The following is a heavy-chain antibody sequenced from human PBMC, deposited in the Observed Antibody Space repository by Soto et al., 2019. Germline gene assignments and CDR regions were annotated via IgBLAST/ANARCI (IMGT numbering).Heavy chain of an antibody. CDR3: ARGGRGYYDFWSGYSFFDY. J-gene: IGHJ4*02. CDR2: IYYSGST. V-gene: IGHV4-59*01. D-gene: IGHD3-3*01. Sequence: PSETLSLTCTVSGGSISSNYWSWIRQHPGKGLEWIGYIYYSGSTNYNPSLKSRVTISVDTSKNQFSLKLSSVTAADTAVYYCARGGRGYYDFWSGYSFFDYWGQGTLVTVSS. CDR1: GGSISSNY.